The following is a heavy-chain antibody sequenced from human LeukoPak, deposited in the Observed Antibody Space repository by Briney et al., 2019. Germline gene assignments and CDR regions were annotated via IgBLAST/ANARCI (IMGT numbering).Heavy chain of an antibody. CDR2: IYYSGST. CDR1: GGSFSGYY. Sequence: PSETLSLTCAVYGGSFSGYYWSWIRQPPGKGLEWIGYIYYSGSTNYNPSLKSRVTISVDTSKNQFSLKLSSVTAADTAVYYCAAGGIKNYYYYYMDVWGKGTTVTISS. D-gene: IGHD1-26*01. V-gene: IGHV4-59*01. CDR3: AAGGIKNYYYYYMDV. J-gene: IGHJ6*03.